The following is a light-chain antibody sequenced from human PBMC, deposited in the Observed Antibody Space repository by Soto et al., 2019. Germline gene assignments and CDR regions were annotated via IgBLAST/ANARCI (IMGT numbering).Light chain of an antibody. J-gene: IGLJ3*02. CDR1: VLAKKY. V-gene: IGLV3-27*01. CDR2: KDS. CDR3: YSAADNNLGV. Sequence: SSELTQPSSVSVSPGQTARITCSGDVLAKKYARWFQQKPGQAPVLVIYKDSGRPSGIPERFSGFSSGTTVTLTISGAQVEDEADYYCYSAADNNLGVFGGGTKLTVL.